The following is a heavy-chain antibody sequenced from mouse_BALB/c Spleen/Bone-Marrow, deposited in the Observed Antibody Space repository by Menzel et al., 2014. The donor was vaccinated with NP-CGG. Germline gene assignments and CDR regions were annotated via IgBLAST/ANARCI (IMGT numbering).Heavy chain of an antibody. CDR1: GYTFTSYW. Sequence: QVQLQQSGAELVKPGAPVKLSCKASGYTFTSYWMHWVKQRPGQGLEWIGEIDPSDSYTNYNQKFKGKATLTVDKSSSTAYVQLSSLTSEDSAVYYCARDSITTVVATDYWGQGTTLTVSS. D-gene: IGHD1-1*01. J-gene: IGHJ2*01. CDR2: IDPSDSYT. CDR3: ARDSITTVVATDY. V-gene: IGHV1-69*02.